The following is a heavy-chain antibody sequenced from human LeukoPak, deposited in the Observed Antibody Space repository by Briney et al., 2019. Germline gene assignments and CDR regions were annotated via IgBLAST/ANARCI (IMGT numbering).Heavy chain of an antibody. CDR2: IYPGDSDT. V-gene: IGHV5-51*01. J-gene: IGHJ4*02. D-gene: IGHD6-19*01. Sequence: GEALQISSKGSGYSFTSYWIGWVRPMPGKGLEWMGIIYPGDSDTRYSPSFQGQVTISADKSISTAYLQWSSLKASDTAMYYCARRSSGWYLDYWGQGTLVTVSS. CDR3: ARRSSGWYLDY. CDR1: GYSFTSYW.